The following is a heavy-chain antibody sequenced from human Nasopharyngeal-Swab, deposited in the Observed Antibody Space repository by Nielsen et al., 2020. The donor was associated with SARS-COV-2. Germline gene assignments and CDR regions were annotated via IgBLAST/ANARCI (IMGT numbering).Heavy chain of an antibody. Sequence: VRQAPGKGLEWVANIKQDGSEKYYVDSVKGRFTISRDNAKNSLYLQMNSLRAEDTAVYYCARDDYGDYYYYMDVWGKGTTATVSS. D-gene: IGHD4-17*01. V-gene: IGHV3-7*01. J-gene: IGHJ6*03. CDR3: ARDDYGDYYYYMDV. CDR2: IKQDGSEK.